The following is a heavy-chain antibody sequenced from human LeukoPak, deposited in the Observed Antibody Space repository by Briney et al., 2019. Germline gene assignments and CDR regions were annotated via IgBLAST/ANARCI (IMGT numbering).Heavy chain of an antibody. CDR2: IFPSGGEI. CDR3: AKDFSVYYYDSRVLDY. J-gene: IGHJ4*02. V-gene: IGHV3-23*01. Sequence: GGSLRLSCAASGFTFSTFAMIWVRQPPGKGLEWVSGIFPSGGEIHYADSVRGRFTISRDNSKSTLSLQMNSLRAEDTAVYYCAKDFSVYYYDSRVLDYWGQGTLVTVSS. CDR1: GFTFSTFA. D-gene: IGHD3-22*01.